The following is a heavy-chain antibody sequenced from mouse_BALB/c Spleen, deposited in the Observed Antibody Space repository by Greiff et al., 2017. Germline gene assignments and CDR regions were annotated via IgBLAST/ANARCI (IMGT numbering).Heavy chain of an antibody. CDR3: TKGWSYFDY. CDR1: GYTFTSYY. D-gene: IGHD2-3*01. V-gene: IGHV1S16*01. CDR2: INPSNGGT. Sequence: VKLQESGAELVKPGASVKLSCKASGYTFTSYYMYWVKQRPGQGLEWIGEINPSNGGTNFNEKFKSKATLTVDKSSSTAYMQLSSLTSEDSAVYYCTKGWSYFDYWGQGTTLTVSS. J-gene: IGHJ2*01.